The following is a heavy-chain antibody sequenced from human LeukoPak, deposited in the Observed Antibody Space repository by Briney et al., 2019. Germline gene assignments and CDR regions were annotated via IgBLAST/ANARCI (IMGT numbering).Heavy chain of an antibody. Sequence: PSETLSLTCTVSGGSISSYYWSWIRQPPGKGLEWIGYIYYSGSTNYNPSLKSRVTISVDTSKNQFSLKLSSVTAADTAVYYCARIKPYDYVWGSYRPGYFDLWGRGTLVTVSS. D-gene: IGHD3-16*02. CDR2: IYYSGST. CDR1: GGSISSYY. CDR3: ARIKPYDYVWGSYRPGYFDL. J-gene: IGHJ2*01. V-gene: IGHV4-59*08.